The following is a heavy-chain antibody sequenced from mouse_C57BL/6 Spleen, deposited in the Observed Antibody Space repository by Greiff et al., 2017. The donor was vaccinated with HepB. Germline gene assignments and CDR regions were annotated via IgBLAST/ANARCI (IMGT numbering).Heavy chain of an antibody. V-gene: IGHV14-4*01. J-gene: IGHJ2*01. CDR1: GFNIKDDY. CDR2: IDPENGDT. D-gene: IGHD1-1*01. Sequence: EVQLQESGAELVRPGASVKLSCTASGFNIKDDYMHWVKQRPEQGLEWIGWIDPENGDTEYASKFQGKATITADTSSNTAYLQLSSLTSEDTAVYYCTLITTVLDYWGQGTTLTVSS. CDR3: TLITTVLDY.